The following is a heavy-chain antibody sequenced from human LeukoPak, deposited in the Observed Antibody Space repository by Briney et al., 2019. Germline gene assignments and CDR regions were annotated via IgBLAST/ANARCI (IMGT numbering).Heavy chain of an antibody. CDR1: GLTVSSNY. V-gene: IGHV3-53*01. CDR2: IYSAGST. J-gene: IGHJ4*02. D-gene: IGHD6-19*01. Sequence: SGGSLRLSCAASGLTVSSNYMYWVRQAPGKGLEWVSVIYSAGSTYYADSVKGRFTISRDNSKNTLYLQMNSLRAEDTAVYYCARDKDSSGWFYFDYWGQGSLVTVSS. CDR3: ARDKDSSGWFYFDY.